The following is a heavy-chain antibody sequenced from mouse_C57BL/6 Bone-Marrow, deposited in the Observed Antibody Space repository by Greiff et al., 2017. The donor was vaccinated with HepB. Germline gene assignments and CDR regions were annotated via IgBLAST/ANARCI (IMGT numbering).Heavy chain of an antibody. CDR1: GYTFTSYW. Sequence: VQLQQPGAELVRPGSSVKLSCKASGYTFTSYWMHWVKQRPIQGLEWIGNIDPSDSETHYNQKFKDKATLTVDKSSSTAYMQLSSLTSEDSAVYYCARLGHYYGSSYCDYWGQGTTLTVSS. J-gene: IGHJ2*01. V-gene: IGHV1-52*01. CDR2: IDPSDSET. D-gene: IGHD1-1*01. CDR3: ARLGHYYGSSYCDY.